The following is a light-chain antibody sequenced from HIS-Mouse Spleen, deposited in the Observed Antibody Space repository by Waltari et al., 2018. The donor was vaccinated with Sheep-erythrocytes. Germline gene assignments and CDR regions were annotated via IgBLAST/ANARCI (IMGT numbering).Light chain of an antibody. V-gene: IGLV2-14*03. J-gene: IGLJ3*02. CDR3: SSYTSSSTWV. Sequence: QSALTQPASVSGSPGQSITISCTGTSRDVGGYNYVSWYQQHPGKAPKLMIYDVSNRPSGVSNRFSGLQAEDEADYYCSSYTSSSTWVFGGGTKLTVL. CDR2: DVS. CDR1: SRDVGGYNY.